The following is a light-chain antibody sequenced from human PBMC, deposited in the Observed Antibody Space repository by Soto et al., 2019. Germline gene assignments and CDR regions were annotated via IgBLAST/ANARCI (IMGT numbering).Light chain of an antibody. J-gene: IGKJ4*01. Sequence: DIQMTQSPPSLSASVGDRATISCRASQGISNYVAWYQQKPGKVPKLLLDAASTLQSGVPSRFSGSGSEIDFTITISSLQPEDVATYYCQNYNRVHTFGGGTKVEIK. CDR1: QGISNY. CDR3: QNYNRVHT. V-gene: IGKV1-27*01. CDR2: AAS.